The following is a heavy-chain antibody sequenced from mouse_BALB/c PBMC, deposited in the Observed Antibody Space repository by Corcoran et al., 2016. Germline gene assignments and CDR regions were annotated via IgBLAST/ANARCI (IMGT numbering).Heavy chain of an antibody. CDR2: INTYTGEP. D-gene: IGHD2-1*01. CDR3: ARGIYGNYPLFAY. J-gene: IGHJ3*01. CDR1: GYTFTNDG. V-gene: IGHV9-1*02. Sequence: QIQLVQSGPELKKPGETVKISCKASGYTFTNDGMNWGKQAPGKGLKWMGWINTYTGEPTYADDFKGRCALSLETSASTAYLQINNLKNEDMAPSCCARGIYGNYPLFAYWGQGTLVTASA.